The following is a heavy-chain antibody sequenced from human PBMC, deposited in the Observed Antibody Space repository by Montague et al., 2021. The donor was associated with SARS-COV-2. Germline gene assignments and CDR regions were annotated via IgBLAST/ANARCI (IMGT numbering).Heavy chain of an antibody. J-gene: IGHJ6*02. CDR1: GFSLSTSGMC. D-gene: IGHD4-23*01. V-gene: IGHV2-70*01. CDR2: IDWDDDK. CDR3: ARMTTVVTLGYYYSYGMDV. Sequence: VKPTQTLTLTCTSSGFSLSTSGMCVSWIRQPPGKALEWLALIDWDDDKYYSTSLKTRLTISKDTSKNQVVLTMTNMDPVDTATYYCARMTTVVTLGYYYSYGMDVWGQGTTVTVSS.